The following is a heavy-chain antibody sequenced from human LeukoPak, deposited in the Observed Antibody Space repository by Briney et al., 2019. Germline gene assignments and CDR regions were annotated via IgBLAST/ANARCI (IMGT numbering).Heavy chain of an antibody. J-gene: IGHJ6*02. CDR2: ISWNSGSI. Sequence: PGRSLRLSCAASGFTFDDYAMHWVRQAPGKGLEWVSGISWNSGSIGYADSVKGRFTISRDNAKNSLYLQMNSLRAEDTALYYCAKDILWFGEGSSYGMDVWGQGTTVTVSS. CDR1: GFTFDDYA. D-gene: IGHD3-10*01. CDR3: AKDILWFGEGSSYGMDV. V-gene: IGHV3-9*01.